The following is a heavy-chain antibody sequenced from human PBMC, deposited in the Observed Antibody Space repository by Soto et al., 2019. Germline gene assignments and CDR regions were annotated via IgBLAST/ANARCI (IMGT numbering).Heavy chain of an antibody. Sequence: SETLSLTCTVSGGSISSYYWSWIRQPPGKGLEWIGYIYYSGSTNYNPSLKSRVTISVDTSKNQFSLKLSSVTAADTAVYYCARDMGYCSSTSCTNWFDPWGQGTLVTVS. CDR3: ARDMGYCSSTSCTNWFDP. J-gene: IGHJ5*02. CDR2: IYYSGST. D-gene: IGHD2-2*01. V-gene: IGHV4-59*12. CDR1: GGSISSYY.